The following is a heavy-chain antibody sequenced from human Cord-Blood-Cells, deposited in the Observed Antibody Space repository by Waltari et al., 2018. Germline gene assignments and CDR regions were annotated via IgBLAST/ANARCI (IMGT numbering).Heavy chain of an antibody. V-gene: IGHV1-69*08. D-gene: IGHD2-21*02. Sequence: VQLVQSGAEVKKPGSSVKVSCKASGGTFSSYTISWVRQASGQGLEWMGRVCPILGIANYAQKFQGRVTITADKSTSTAYMELSSRRSEDTAVYYCARELAGGNSKGAFDIWGQGTMVTGSS. CDR1: GGTFSSYT. J-gene: IGHJ3*02. CDR3: ARELAGGNSKGAFDI. CDR2: VCPILGIA.